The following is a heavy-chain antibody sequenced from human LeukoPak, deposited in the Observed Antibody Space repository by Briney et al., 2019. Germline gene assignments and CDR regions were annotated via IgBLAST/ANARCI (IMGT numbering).Heavy chain of an antibody. J-gene: IGHJ6*03. Sequence: GRSLRLSCGASGFMFGHYCMHWVRQAPGRGLEWVETIWYDGSNIFYADSVKGRFTISRDNSKNALYLQMNSLRAEDTADYYCAKEGDRGEALYYYYMDVWGNGTTVTVSS. CDR1: GFMFGHYC. D-gene: IGHD3-10*01. CDR3: AKEGDRGEALYYYYMDV. V-gene: IGHV3-33*06. CDR2: IWYDGSNI.